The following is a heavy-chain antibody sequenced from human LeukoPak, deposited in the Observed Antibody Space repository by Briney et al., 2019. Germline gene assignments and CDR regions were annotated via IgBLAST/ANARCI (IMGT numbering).Heavy chain of an antibody. CDR3: ARRGRIVMVTAIPKDDAFDI. Sequence: ASVKVSCKASGYTFSRYGISWVRQAPGQGLEWMGWNNTYNGNTNYGQKFKGRVTMTTDTSTSTAYMELRSLRSDDTAVYYCARRGRIVMVTAIPKDDAFDIWGQGTMVTVSS. CDR2: NNTYNGNT. V-gene: IGHV1-18*01. CDR1: GYTFSRYG. J-gene: IGHJ3*02. D-gene: IGHD2-21*02.